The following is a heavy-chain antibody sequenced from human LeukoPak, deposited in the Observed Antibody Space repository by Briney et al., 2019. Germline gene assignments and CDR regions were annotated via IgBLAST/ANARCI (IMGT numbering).Heavy chain of an antibody. CDR2: INHSGST. J-gene: IGHJ4*02. CDR3: ARGYEYQXLYAFDX. V-gene: IGHV4-34*01. CDR1: GGSFSGYY. D-gene: IGHD2-2*02. Sequence: PSETLSLTCAVYGGSFSGYYWSWIRQPPGKGLEWIGEINHSGSTNYNPSHKSRVTISVDTSKNQFSLKLSSVTAADTAVYYCARGYEYQXLYAFDXWGQGTLVTVS.